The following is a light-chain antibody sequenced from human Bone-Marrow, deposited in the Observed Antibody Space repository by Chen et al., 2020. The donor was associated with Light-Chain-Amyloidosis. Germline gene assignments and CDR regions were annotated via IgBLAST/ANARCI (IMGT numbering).Light chain of an antibody. CDR3: QEYKSHGMCN. CDR1: KNIDTY. Sequence: DIQMTQSPSTLSVSVGDRVTITCRASKNIDTYLAWYQHKPEKAPKHLIYQGSSIESGVPLRFSGSGAGTEVTLTSSSRQPDEFATWYCQEYKSHGMCNFGQGTKLEIK. V-gene: IGKV1-5*03. CDR2: QGS. J-gene: IGKJ2*04.